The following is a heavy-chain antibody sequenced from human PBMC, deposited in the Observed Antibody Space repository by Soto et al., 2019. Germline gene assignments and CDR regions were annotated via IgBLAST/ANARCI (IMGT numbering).Heavy chain of an antibody. D-gene: IGHD6-6*01. J-gene: IGHJ2*01. V-gene: IGHV3-48*02. Sequence: EVQLVESGGGLVQPGGSLRLSCAASGFIFSSYGMNWVRQAPGKGLECVSYISSGSATIYYADSVKGRFTISRDNAKNSLYLQMDSLRDEDTAVYYCARDSPSYSSSSGSYWHFDLWGRGTLVTVSS. CDR1: GFIFSSYG. CDR2: ISSGSATI. CDR3: ARDSPSYSSSSGSYWHFDL.